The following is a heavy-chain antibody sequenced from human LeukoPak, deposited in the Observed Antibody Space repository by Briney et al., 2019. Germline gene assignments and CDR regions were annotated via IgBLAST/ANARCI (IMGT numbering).Heavy chain of an antibody. V-gene: IGHV3-21*01. J-gene: IGHJ6*03. CDR1: GFTFSSYS. CDR3: AKDRCSNGIGCYYYYMEV. D-gene: IGHD2-8*01. CDR2: ISSSSSYI. Sequence: PGGSLRLSCAASGFTFSSYSMNWVRQAPGKGLEWVSSISSSSSYIYYADSVKGRFTISRDNAKNSLYLQMNSLRAEDTAVYYCAKDRCSNGIGCYYYYMEVWGKGTTVTISS.